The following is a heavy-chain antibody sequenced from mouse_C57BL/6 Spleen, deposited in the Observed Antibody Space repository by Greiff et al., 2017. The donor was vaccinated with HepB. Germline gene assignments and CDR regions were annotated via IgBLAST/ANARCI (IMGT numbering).Heavy chain of an antibody. Sequence: QVQLQQPGAELVKPGASVKLSCKASGYTFTSYWMHWVKQRPGQGLEWIGMIHPNSGSTNYNEKFKSKATLTVDKSSSTAYMQLSSLTSVDSAVYYCARGGVYRDYDAMDYWGQGTSVTVSS. D-gene: IGHD1-3*01. J-gene: IGHJ4*01. CDR2: IHPNSGST. CDR1: GYTFTSYW. CDR3: ARGGVYRDYDAMDY. V-gene: IGHV1-64*01.